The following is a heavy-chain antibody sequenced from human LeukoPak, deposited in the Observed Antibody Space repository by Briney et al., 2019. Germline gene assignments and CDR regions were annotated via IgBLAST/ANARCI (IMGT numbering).Heavy chain of an antibody. V-gene: IGHV4-34*01. Sequence: SETLSLTCAVYGGSFSGYYWSWIRQPPGKGLEWIGEINHSESTNYNPSLKSRVTISVDTSKNQFSLKLSSVTAADTAVYYCARLGRVRIPTYYYYGMDVWGQGTTVTVSS. J-gene: IGHJ6*02. D-gene: IGHD1-26*01. CDR1: GGSFSGYY. CDR2: INHSEST. CDR3: ARLGRVRIPTYYYYGMDV.